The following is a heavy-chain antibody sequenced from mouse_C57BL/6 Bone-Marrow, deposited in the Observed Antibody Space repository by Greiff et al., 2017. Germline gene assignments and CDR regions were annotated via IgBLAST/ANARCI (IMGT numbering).Heavy chain of an antibody. J-gene: IGHJ3*01. V-gene: IGHV1-52*01. Sequence: QVQLQQPGAELVRPGSSVKLSCKASGYTFTSYGMHWVKQRPIQGLEWIGNIDPSDSETNYNQKFKDKATLTVDKSSSTAYMQLSSLTSEDSAVYYCARGVYDYDYRFAYWGQGTLVTVSA. CDR1: GYTFTSYG. CDR2: IDPSDSET. CDR3: ARGVYDYDYRFAY. D-gene: IGHD2-4*01.